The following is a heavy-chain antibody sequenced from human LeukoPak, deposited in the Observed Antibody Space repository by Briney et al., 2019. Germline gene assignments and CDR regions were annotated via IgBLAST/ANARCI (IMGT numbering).Heavy chain of an antibody. Sequence: LSGGSLRLSCAASGFTFSTYWMHWVRQPPGKGLVGVSRINGDGTQTNYADSVKGRFTVSRDNAKNTLYLQMNSLRADDTAVYFCIRDLRDHDYWGQGALVTVSS. V-gene: IGHV3-74*01. J-gene: IGHJ4*02. CDR2: INGDGTQT. CDR1: GFTFSTYW. CDR3: IRDLRDHDY.